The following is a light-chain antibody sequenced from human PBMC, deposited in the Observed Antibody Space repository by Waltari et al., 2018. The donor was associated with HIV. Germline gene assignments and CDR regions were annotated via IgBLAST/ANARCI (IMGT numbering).Light chain of an antibody. J-gene: IGKJ1*01. V-gene: IGKV1-39*01. CDR2: AAS. Sequence: DIQMTQSPSSLSASVGDRVTITCRASQNISSYLSWYKQKPGKAPKFLIYAASSLQSGVPARFSGSGSGKDFNISISSLQLEDVATYYCQQSYSTPRTFVQGTKVEIK. CDR1: QNISSY. CDR3: QQSYSTPRT.